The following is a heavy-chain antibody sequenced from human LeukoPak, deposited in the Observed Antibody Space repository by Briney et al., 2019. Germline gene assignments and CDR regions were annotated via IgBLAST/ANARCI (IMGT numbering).Heavy chain of an antibody. CDR3: ATTDTAMVITYYYGMDV. CDR2: INHSGST. J-gene: IGHJ6*02. CDR1: GGSFSGYY. V-gene: IGHV4-34*01. D-gene: IGHD5-18*01. Sequence: PSETLSLTCAVYGGSFSGYYWSWIRQPPGKGLEWIGEINHSGSTNYNPSLKSRVTISVDTSKNQFSLKLSSVTAADTAVYYCATTDTAMVITYYYGMDVWGQGTTVTVSS.